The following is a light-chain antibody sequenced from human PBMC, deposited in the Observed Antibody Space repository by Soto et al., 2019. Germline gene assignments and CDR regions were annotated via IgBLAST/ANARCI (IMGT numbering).Light chain of an antibody. CDR1: QGISNY. J-gene: IGKJ4*01. CDR3: QKYNSAPRT. Sequence: DVPMTQAPSSLSASVGDRVTITCRASQGISNYLAWYQQKPGKVPKLLIYAASILQSGVPSRFSGSGSGTDFTLTICSLQPEDVATYYCQKYNSAPRTFGGGTKVEIK. V-gene: IGKV1-27*01. CDR2: AAS.